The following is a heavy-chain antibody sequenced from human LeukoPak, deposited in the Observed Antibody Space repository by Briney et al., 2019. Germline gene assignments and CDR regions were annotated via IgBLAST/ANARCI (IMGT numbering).Heavy chain of an antibody. J-gene: IGHJ5*02. CDR2: IYYSGST. CDR1: GGSFSGYY. D-gene: IGHD2-15*01. CDR3: ARDPYCSGGSCYSVFDP. V-gene: IGHV4-59*01. Sequence: SETLSLTCAVYGGSFSGYYWSWIRQPPGKGLEWIGYIYYSGSTNYNPSLKSRVTISVDTSKNQFSLKLSSVTAADTAVYYCARDPYCSGGSCYSVFDPWGQGTLVTVSS.